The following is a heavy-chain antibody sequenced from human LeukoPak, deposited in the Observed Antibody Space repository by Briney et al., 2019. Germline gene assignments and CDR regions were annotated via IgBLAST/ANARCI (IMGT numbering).Heavy chain of an antibody. D-gene: IGHD6-19*01. CDR3: ARVEYSSGWYKDY. Sequence: GASVKVSCKXSGYTFTSYDINWVRQATGQGLEWMGWMNPNSGNTGYAQKFQGRVTMTRNTSISTAYMELSSLRSEDTAVYYCARVEYSSGWYKDYWGQGTLVTVSS. CDR2: MNPNSGNT. J-gene: IGHJ4*02. V-gene: IGHV1-8*01. CDR1: GYTFTSYD.